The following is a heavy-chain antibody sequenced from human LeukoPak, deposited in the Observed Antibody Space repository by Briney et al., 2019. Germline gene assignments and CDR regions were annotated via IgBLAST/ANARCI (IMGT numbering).Heavy chain of an antibody. J-gene: IGHJ4*02. CDR3: ARDPNRQWLVTDDY. CDR1: GFTFSSYW. D-gene: IGHD6-19*01. Sequence: GGSLRLSCAASGFTFSSYWMHWVRQAPEKGLVWVSRIKSDGSTTNYADSVKGRFTISRDNAKNSLYLQMNSLRAEDTAVYYCARDPNRQWLVTDDYWGQGTLVTVSS. V-gene: IGHV3-74*01. CDR2: IKSDGSTT.